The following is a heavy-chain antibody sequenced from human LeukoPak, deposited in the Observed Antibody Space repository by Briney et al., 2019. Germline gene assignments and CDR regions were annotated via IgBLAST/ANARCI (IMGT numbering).Heavy chain of an antibody. CDR2: IYTSGTT. D-gene: IGHD3-10*01. CDR3: ARANMVRGVGSFFDRNWFDP. CDR1: GDSINTYH. Sequence: SETLSLTCTVSGDSINTYHWSWIRQPAGKGLEWIGRIYTSGTTNYNPSFKSRVTMSVDTSKNQFSLKLSSVTAADTAVYYCARANMVRGVGSFFDRNWFDPWGQGTLVTVSS. V-gene: IGHV4-4*07. J-gene: IGHJ5*02.